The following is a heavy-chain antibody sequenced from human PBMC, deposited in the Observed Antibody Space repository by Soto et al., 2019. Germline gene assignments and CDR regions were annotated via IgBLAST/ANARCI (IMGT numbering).Heavy chain of an antibody. V-gene: IGHV3-21*01. CDR2: ISGNGIYT. Sequence: PGGSLRLSCATSGFTFSNYNMNWVRQAPGKGLEWLSSISGNGIYTYYADSVKGRFTISRDNAKDSLYLEMNSLRAEDTAVYYCASNVSHCSATTCLDYWGQGTQGTGSP. J-gene: IGHJ4*02. CDR1: GFTFSNYN. D-gene: IGHD2-15*01. CDR3: ASNVSHCSATTCLDY.